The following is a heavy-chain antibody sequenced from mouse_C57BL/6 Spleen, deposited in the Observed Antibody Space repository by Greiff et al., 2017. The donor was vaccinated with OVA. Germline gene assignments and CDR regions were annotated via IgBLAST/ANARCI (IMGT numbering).Heavy chain of an antibody. D-gene: IGHD1-1*01. V-gene: IGHV1-52*01. CDR3: AREGAGGSIDY. CDR1: GYTFTSYW. J-gene: IGHJ2*01. CDR2: IDPSDSET. Sequence: VQLQQPGAELVRPGSSVKLSCKASGYTFTSYWMHWVKQRPIQGLEWIGNIDPSDSETHYTQKFKDKATLTVDKSSSTAYMQLSSLTSEDSAVYYCAREGAGGSIDYWGQGTTLTVSS.